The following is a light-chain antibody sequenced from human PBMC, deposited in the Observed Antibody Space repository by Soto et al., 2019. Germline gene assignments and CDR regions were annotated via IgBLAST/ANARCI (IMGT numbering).Light chain of an antibody. V-gene: IGKV1-9*01. CDR2: GAS. Sequence: DIQLTQSPSFLSASVGDRVTITCRASQGIRNYLAWYQQKPGRAPKLLIYGASSRATGIPARFRGSGSGTEFTLTISSLQSEDFAVYYCQHYNNWPPWTFGQGTKVDIK. CDR1: QGIRNY. J-gene: IGKJ1*01. CDR3: QHYNNWPPWT.